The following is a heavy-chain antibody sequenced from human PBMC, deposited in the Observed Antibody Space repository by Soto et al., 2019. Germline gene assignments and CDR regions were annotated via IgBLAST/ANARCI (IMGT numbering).Heavy chain of an antibody. Sequence: SETLSLTCTVSGGSISSYYWSWIRQPPGKGLEWIGYIYYSGSTNYNPSLKSRVTISVDTSKNQFSLKLSSVTAADTAVYYCARAGQYSSSSAWFDPWGQGTLVTVSS. J-gene: IGHJ5*02. D-gene: IGHD6-6*01. CDR3: ARAGQYSSSSAWFDP. V-gene: IGHV4-59*01. CDR2: IYYSGST. CDR1: GGSISSYY.